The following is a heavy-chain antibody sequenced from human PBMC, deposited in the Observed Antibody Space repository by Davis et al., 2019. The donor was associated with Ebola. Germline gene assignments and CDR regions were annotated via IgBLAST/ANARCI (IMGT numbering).Heavy chain of an antibody. CDR3: ARADGDYVHFDY. J-gene: IGHJ4*02. Sequence: SETLSLTCTVSGGSISTHYWSWIRQPPGKGLEWIGYIYYSGSTTYNPSLRSRVTISVDTSKTQFSLKVSSVTAADTAVYYCARADGDYVHFDYWGQEILVTVSS. V-gene: IGHV4-59*11. CDR1: GGSISTHY. D-gene: IGHD4-17*01. CDR2: IYYSGST.